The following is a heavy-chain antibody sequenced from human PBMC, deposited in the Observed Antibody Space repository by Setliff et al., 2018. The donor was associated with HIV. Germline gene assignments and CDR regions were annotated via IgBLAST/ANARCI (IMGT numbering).Heavy chain of an antibody. V-gene: IGHV4-4*09. CDR1: GGSISSHY. Sequence: SETLSLTCTVSGGSISSHYWNWIRQSPGKGLEWIGYMFNSGNIYYNSSLKSRVTTSVDTSKNQFSLNLTSVTAADTAVYFCARAPLWFGELAQFDFWGQGMLVTV. CDR3: ARAPLWFGELAQFDF. J-gene: IGHJ4*02. CDR2: MFNSGNI. D-gene: IGHD3-10*01.